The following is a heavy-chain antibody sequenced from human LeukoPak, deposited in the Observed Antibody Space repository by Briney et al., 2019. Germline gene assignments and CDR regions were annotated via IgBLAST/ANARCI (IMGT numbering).Heavy chain of an antibody. Sequence: SETLSLTCTVSGGSIRSHFYYWGWIRQPPGKGLEWIGSTYYSGSTSYNPSLTSRVTISVDTSKNQFSLRLTSVTAADTAVYYCARGRYGVPPYYYYYMDVWGKGTTVTVSS. D-gene: IGHD4-17*01. CDR2: TYYSGST. CDR1: GGSIRSHFYY. CDR3: ARGRYGVPPYYYYYMDV. J-gene: IGHJ6*03. V-gene: IGHV4-39*07.